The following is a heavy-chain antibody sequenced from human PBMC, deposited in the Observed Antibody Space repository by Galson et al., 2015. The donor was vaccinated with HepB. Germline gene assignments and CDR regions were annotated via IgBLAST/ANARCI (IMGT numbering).Heavy chain of an antibody. CDR2: IGGSGADT. CDR1: GFTSSNYA. D-gene: IGHD1-1*01. J-gene: IGHJ2*01. V-gene: IGHV3-23*01. Sequence: SLRLSCAASGFTSSNYAMTWVRQAPGKGLEWVAAIGGSGADTYYPDSVKSRFAISRDNSKNTLYLQMDSLRAEDTAMYYCAKEGYSYWYFDLWGRGTLVTVSS. CDR3: AKEGYSYWYFDL.